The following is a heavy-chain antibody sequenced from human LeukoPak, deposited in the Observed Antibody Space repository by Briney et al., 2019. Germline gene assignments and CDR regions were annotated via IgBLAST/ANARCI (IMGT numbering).Heavy chain of an antibody. Sequence: PGGSLRLSCAGSGFTFRSYAMSWVRQAPGKGLEWVSAISGSGDRTDYADSVKGRVTISRDNSKNTLYLQMNSLRAEDTAVYYCAKGGAGYYMDVWGKGTTVTVSS. J-gene: IGHJ6*03. CDR2: ISGSGDRT. CDR1: GFTFRSYA. D-gene: IGHD3-16*01. CDR3: AKGGAGYYMDV. V-gene: IGHV3-23*01.